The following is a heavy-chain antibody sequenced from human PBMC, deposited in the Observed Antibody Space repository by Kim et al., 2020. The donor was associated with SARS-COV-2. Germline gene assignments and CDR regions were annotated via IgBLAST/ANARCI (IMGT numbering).Heavy chain of an antibody. Sequence: SVKVSCKASGGTFSGYGINWVRQAPGQGPQWMGRIIPILNVVDYAQKFRGRVTFTADTSTGTAYMELSNLRSDDTAVYYCARYYGSGYFDYWGQGTLVT. CDR2: IIPILNVV. CDR1: GGTFSGYG. CDR3: ARYYGSGYFDY. D-gene: IGHD3-10*01. J-gene: IGHJ4*02. V-gene: IGHV1-69*04.